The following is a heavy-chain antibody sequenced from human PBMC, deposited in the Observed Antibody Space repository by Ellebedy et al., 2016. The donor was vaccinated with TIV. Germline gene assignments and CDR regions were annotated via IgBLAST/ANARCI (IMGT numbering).Heavy chain of an antibody. D-gene: IGHD1-26*01. V-gene: IGHV3-53*04. Sequence: GESLKISCASSGFTVSSNYMSWVRQAPGKGLEWVSVIYSGGSTYYADSVKGRFTISRHNSKNTQYLQMNSLRAEDTAVYYCARDKVDSGSYLGGNYYYYGMDVWGQGTTVTVSS. CDR3: ARDKVDSGSYLGGNYYYYGMDV. CDR2: IYSGGST. J-gene: IGHJ6*02. CDR1: GFTVSSNY.